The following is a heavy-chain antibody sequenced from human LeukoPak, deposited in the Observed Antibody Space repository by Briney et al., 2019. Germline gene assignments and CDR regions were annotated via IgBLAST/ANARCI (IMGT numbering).Heavy chain of an antibody. V-gene: IGHV1-18*01. CDR1: GYTFTSYG. J-gene: IGHJ4*02. CDR2: ISAYNGNT. D-gene: IGHD2-8*01. CDR3: ARGGYCTNGVCYIPDY. Sequence: ASVKVSSKASGYTFTSYGTSWVRQAPGQGLEWMGWISAYNGNTNYAQKLQGRVTMTTDTSTSTAYMELRSLRSDDTAVYYCARGGYCTNGVCYIPDYWGQGTLVTVSS.